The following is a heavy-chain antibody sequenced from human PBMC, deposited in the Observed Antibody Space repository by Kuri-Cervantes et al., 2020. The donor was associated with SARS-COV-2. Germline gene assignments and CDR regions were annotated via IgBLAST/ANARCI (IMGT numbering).Heavy chain of an antibody. CDR3: ARGYYSHFDY. CDR2: ISVWNRNT. Sequence: ASVKVSCKASGYTLNTFGITWVRQAPGQGLEWLGWISVWNRNTDYAQKVQGRVTMTTDTSTSTAYMELRSLRSDDTAVYFCARGYYSHFDYWGQGTLVTVSS. J-gene: IGHJ4*02. D-gene: IGHD1-26*01. CDR1: GYTLNTFG. V-gene: IGHV1-18*01.